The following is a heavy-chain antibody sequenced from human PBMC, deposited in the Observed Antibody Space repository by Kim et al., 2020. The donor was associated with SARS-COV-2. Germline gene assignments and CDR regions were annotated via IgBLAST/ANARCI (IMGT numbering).Heavy chain of an antibody. Sequence: GGSLRLSCAASGFTFSSYSMNWVRQAPGKGLEWVSSISSSSSYIYYADSVKGRFTISRDNAKNSLYLQMNSLRAEDTAVYYCARGSVAGTAKGLGYYFDYWGQGTLVTVSS. CDR1: GFTFSSYS. CDR2: ISSSSSYI. J-gene: IGHJ4*02. CDR3: ARGSVAGTAKGLGYYFDY. D-gene: IGHD6-19*01. V-gene: IGHV3-21*01.